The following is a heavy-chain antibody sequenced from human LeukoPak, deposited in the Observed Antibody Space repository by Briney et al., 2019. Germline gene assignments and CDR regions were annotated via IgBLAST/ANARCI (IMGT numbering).Heavy chain of an antibody. Sequence: PGGSLRLSCAASGFTFTSYWMTWVRQAPGKGLEWVVNIKQDGSEKYYVDSVKGRFTISRDNAKNSLYLQMNSLRAEDTAVYYCARDLPGGNLRHKDAFDIWGQGTMVTVSS. V-gene: IGHV3-7*01. CDR2: IKQDGSEK. CDR3: ARDLPGGNLRHKDAFDI. J-gene: IGHJ3*02. D-gene: IGHD4-23*01. CDR1: GFTFTSYW.